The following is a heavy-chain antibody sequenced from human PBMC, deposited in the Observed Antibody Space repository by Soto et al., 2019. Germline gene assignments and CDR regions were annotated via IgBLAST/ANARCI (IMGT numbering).Heavy chain of an antibody. J-gene: IGHJ5*02. CDR3: TRLRVISHDRSGYPAGWFDP. D-gene: IGHD3-22*01. Sequence: WTWIRQHPGEGLEWIGYINYGGRTYYNPSLESQITISLDTSKNQFSLRLTSVTAADTAIYFCTRLRVISHDRSGYPAGWFDPWGPGTLLTVSS. V-gene: IGHV4-31*01. CDR2: INYGGRT.